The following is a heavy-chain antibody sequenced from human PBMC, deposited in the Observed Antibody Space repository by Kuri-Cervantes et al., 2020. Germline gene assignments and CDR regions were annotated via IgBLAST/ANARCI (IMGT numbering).Heavy chain of an antibody. CDR1: GGSISSGGYY. CDR2: IYYSGST. Sequence: SETLSLTCTVSGGSISSGGYYWSWIRQPPGKGLEWIGYIYYSGSTYYNPSLKSRVTISVDTSKNQFSLKLSSVTAADTAVYYCARTINYDSSGSRGYYYYGMDVWGQGTTVTVSS. CDR3: ARTINYDSSGSRGYYYYGMDV. D-gene: IGHD3-22*01. J-gene: IGHJ6*02. V-gene: IGHV4-30-4*01.